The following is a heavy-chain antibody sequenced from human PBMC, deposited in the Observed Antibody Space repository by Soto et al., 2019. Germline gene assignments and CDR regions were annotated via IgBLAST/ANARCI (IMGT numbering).Heavy chain of an antibody. CDR1: GFTFSSYW. CDR2: INSDGSST. Sequence: LRLSCAASGFTFSSYWMHWVRQAPGKGLVWVSRINSDGSSTSYADSVKGRFTISRDNAKNTLYLQMNSLRAEDTAVYYCARRRHYYDSSGYFDAFDIWGQGTMVTVSS. J-gene: IGHJ3*02. D-gene: IGHD3-22*01. CDR3: ARRRHYYDSSGYFDAFDI. V-gene: IGHV3-74*01.